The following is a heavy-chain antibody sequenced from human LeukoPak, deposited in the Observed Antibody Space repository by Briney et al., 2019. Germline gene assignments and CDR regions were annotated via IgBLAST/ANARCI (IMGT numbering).Heavy chain of an antibody. D-gene: IGHD5-18*01. CDR3: ATGNYSYGYNYFGS. V-gene: IGHV1-24*01. Sequence: GASVKVSCKVSGYTLIEISMHWVRQSPGKGLDWMGGLDPGEGETIYAQKFQGRVTMTEDTSTDTAYMELSSLTSDDTAVYYCATGNYSYGYNYFGSWGQGTLVTVSS. J-gene: IGHJ4*02. CDR2: LDPGEGET. CDR1: GYTLIEIS.